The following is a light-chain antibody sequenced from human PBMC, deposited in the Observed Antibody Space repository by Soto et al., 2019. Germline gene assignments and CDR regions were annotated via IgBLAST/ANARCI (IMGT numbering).Light chain of an antibody. J-gene: IGLJ3*02. Sequence: QSVLTQPASLSGSPGQSITISCTGTSSDVGSYNLVPWYQQYPGKDPRLLIYEASKRPSGVSDRFSASKSGVTASLTISGLQAEDEADYYCCSFASNSPLVFGGGTKVTVL. CDR3: CSFASNSPLV. CDR1: SSDVGSYNL. V-gene: IGLV2-23*01. CDR2: EAS.